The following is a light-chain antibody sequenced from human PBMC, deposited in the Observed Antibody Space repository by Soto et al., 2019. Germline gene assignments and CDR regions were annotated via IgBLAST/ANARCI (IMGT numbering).Light chain of an antibody. CDR2: DTF. Sequence: EIVLPQSPATLSLSPGTGATLSCRASQIVTSSLAWYQQRPGQAPRLLIYDTFTRATGIPARFRAKGAGTDFTLTISSLEPEDSAVYFCQLRSDWPPTYTCGQGTKLE. J-gene: IGKJ2*01. V-gene: IGKV3-11*01. CDR3: QLRSDWPPTYT. CDR1: QIVTSS.